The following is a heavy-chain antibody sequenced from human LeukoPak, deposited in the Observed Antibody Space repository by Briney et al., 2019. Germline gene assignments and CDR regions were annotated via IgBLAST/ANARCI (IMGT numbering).Heavy chain of an antibody. Sequence: GGSLRLSCAASGFTFSSYEMNWVRQAPGKGLEWVSYISSSGSNIYYADSVKGRFTISRDNAKNSLYLQMNSLRAEDTAVYYCARGVVVVDANDYWGQGTLVTVSS. J-gene: IGHJ4*02. CDR3: ARGVVVVDANDY. CDR1: GFTFSSYE. V-gene: IGHV3-48*03. CDR2: ISSSGSNI. D-gene: IGHD2-15*01.